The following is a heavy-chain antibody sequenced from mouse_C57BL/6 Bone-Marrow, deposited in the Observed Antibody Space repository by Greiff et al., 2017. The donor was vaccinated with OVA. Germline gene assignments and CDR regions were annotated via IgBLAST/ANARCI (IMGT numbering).Heavy chain of an antibody. CDR3: ARGYYYGSLAWVAY. Sequence: QVQLQQPGAELVKPGASVKVSCKASGYTFTSYWMHWVKQRPGQGLEWIGRIHPSDSDTNYNQKFKGKATLTVDKSSSTAYMQLSSLTSEDSAVYYWARGYYYGSLAWVAYWGQGTLVTVSA. CDR1: GYTFTSYW. J-gene: IGHJ3*01. V-gene: IGHV1-74*01. D-gene: IGHD1-1*01. CDR2: IHPSDSDT.